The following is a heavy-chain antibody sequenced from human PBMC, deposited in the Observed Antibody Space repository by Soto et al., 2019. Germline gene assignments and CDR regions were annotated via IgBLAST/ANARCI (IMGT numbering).Heavy chain of an antibody. Sequence: AETLSLTCAVYGGFLSESYWTWIRQPPGKGLEWIVEINHVGGTNYNPSLKSRVTMSVDTSQNQFSLRLISVTAADTAMYFCVRIRYQLPSSLLWLHXWGQGTPVTVSX. CDR3: VRIRYQLPSSLLWLHX. D-gene: IGHD1-26*01. CDR1: GGFLSESY. CDR2: INHVGGT. J-gene: IGHJ5*02. V-gene: IGHV4-34*01.